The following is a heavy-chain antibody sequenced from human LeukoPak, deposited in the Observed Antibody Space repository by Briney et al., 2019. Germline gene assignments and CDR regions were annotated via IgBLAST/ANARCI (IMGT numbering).Heavy chain of an antibody. J-gene: IGHJ4*02. Sequence: AGGSLRLSCSASGFTFSSYVMHWVRQAPGKGLEYVSAISSNGGSTYYADSVKGRFTISRDNSKNTLYLQMSSLRAEDTAVYYCVKDVTDYALPGTDFDYWGQGTLVTVSS. D-gene: IGHD4-17*01. CDR3: VKDVTDYALPGTDFDY. CDR1: GFTFSSYV. CDR2: ISSNGGST. V-gene: IGHV3-64D*06.